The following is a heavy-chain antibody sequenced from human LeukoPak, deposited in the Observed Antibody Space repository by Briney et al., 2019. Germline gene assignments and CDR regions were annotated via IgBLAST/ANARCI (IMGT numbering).Heavy chain of an antibody. CDR2: IYYSGST. CDR1: GGSISSGGYY. D-gene: IGHD3-10*01. V-gene: IGHV4-31*03. Sequence: PSQTLSLTCTVSGGSISSGGYYWSWIRQHPGKGLEWIGYIYYSGSTYYNPSLKSRVTISVDTSKNQFSLKLSSVTAADTAVYYCARDNPGNTANDAFDIWGQGTMATVSS. J-gene: IGHJ3*02. CDR3: ARDNPGNTANDAFDI.